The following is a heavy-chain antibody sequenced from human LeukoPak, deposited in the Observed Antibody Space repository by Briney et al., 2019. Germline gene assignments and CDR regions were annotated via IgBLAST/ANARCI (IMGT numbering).Heavy chain of an antibody. Sequence: ASVKVSCKASGYTFTSYDINWVRQAPGQGLEWMGWINPNSGGTNYAQKFQGRVTMTRDTSITTAYLELSRLRSDDTAVYYCARDKDYYYYMDVWGKGTTVTVSS. CDR3: ARDKDYYYYMDV. V-gene: IGHV1-2*02. J-gene: IGHJ6*03. CDR1: GYTFTSYD. CDR2: INPNSGGT.